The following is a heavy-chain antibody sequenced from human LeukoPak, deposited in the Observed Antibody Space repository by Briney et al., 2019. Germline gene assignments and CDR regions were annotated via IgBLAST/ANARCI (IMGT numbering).Heavy chain of an antibody. D-gene: IGHD3-9*01. CDR2: ISAYNGNT. V-gene: IGHV1-18*01. Sequence: ASVKVSCKASGYTFTSYGISWVRQAPGQGLEWMGWISAYNGNTNYAQKLQGRVTMTEDTSTNTAYMELNSLRSEDTAVYYCATDRLNYDILTGYNSRPSWDAFDIWGQGTMVTVSS. CDR1: GYTFTSYG. J-gene: IGHJ3*02. CDR3: ATDRLNYDILTGYNSRPSWDAFDI.